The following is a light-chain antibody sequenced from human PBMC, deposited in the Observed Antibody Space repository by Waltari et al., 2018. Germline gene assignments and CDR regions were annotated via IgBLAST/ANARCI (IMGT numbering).Light chain of an antibody. CDR2: SNN. V-gene: IGLV1-44*01. Sequence: QSVLTQPPSASGTPGQRVTISGSGSSSNIGRNTVNWYQQLPGTAPKLLIYSNNQRPSGVPDRFSGSKSGTSASLAISGLQSEDEADYYCAAWDDSLNGNVFGSGTKVTVL. J-gene: IGLJ6*01. CDR3: AAWDDSLNGNV. CDR1: SSNIGRNT.